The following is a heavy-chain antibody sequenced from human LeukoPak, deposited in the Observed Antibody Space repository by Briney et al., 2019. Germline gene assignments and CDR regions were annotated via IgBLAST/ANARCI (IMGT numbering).Heavy chain of an antibody. D-gene: IGHD2-21*01. CDR3: ARHPSDCYGPGSY. CDR2: IKQDGSEK. J-gene: IGHJ4*02. V-gene: IGHV3-7*03. CDR1: GFTFSTYW. Sequence: GGSLRLSCAASGFTFSTYWMSWARQAPGKRPEWVAYIKQDGSEKDYVDSVKGRFTISRDNAKNSLYLQMNSLRAEDTAVYYCARHPSDCYGPGSYWGQGTLVTVSS.